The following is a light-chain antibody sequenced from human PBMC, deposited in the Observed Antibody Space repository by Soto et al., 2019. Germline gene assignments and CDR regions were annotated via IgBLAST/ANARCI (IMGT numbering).Light chain of an antibody. CDR1: QSVSSSQ. CDR3: QQYGSSPIT. Sequence: EIVLTQSPGTLSLSQGERATLSCRASQSVSSSQLAWYQQKPGQAPRRLMYGASSRATGIPDRLSGSGSGTDFTLAISRLEPEDFAVYYCQQYGSSPITFCQGTRLEMK. V-gene: IGKV3-20*01. J-gene: IGKJ5*01. CDR2: GAS.